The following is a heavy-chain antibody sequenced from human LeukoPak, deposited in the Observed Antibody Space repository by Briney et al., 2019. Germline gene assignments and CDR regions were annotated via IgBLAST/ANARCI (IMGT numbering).Heavy chain of an antibody. CDR2: ISSSGSTI. V-gene: IGHV3-48*03. D-gene: IGHD4-17*01. CDR3: ARIRTSLNDYGVSGDLDY. J-gene: IGHJ4*02. CDR1: GFTFSSYE. Sequence: GGSLRLSCAASGFTFSSYEMNWVRQAPGKGLEWVSYISSSGSTIYYADSVKGRFTISRDNAKNSLYLQMNSLRAEDTAVYYCARIRTSLNDYGVSGDLDYWGQGALVTVSS.